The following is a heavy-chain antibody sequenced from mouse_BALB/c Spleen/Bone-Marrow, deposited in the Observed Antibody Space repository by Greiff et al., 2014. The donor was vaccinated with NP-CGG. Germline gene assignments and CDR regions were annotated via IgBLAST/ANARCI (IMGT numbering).Heavy chain of an antibody. CDR2: ISGYYGDA. J-gene: IGHJ4*01. D-gene: IGHD2-14*01. CDR3: ARSGKVRNALDY. Sequence: VQLQQSGAELVRPGVSVKVSCKGSGYTFTDYAIQWVKQSHAKSLEWIGLISGYYGDAIYNQKFKDKATMTVEKSSSTAYMDLTRLTSEDSAIYYCARSGKVRNALDYWGQGTTLTVSS. V-gene: IGHV1-67*01. CDR1: GYTFTDYA.